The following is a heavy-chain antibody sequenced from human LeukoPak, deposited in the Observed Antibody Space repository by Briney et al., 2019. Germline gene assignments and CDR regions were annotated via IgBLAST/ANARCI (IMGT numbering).Heavy chain of an antibody. CDR2: INHSGST. V-gene: IGHV4-34*01. CDR1: GGSFSGYY. D-gene: IGHD3-3*01. Sequence: SETLSLTCAVYGGSFSGYYWSWVRQPPGKGLEWIAKINHSGSTKYNPSLKSRVTISVDTSKNQFSLRLSSVTAADTAVYYCARPREYNDFWSGSDDASDIWGQGTMVTVSS. CDR3: ARPREYNDFWSGSDDASDI. J-gene: IGHJ3*02.